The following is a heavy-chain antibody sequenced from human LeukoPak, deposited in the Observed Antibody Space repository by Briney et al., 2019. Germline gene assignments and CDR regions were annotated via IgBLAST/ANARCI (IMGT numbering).Heavy chain of an antibody. CDR1: GYTFTGYY. CDR3: ARVNVFGNKDRVLRFLEWSY. J-gene: IGHJ4*02. D-gene: IGHD3-3*01. CDR2: INPNSGGT. Sequence: ASVKVSCKASGYTFTGYYIHWIRQAPGQGLEWMGRINPNSGGTNYAQKFQGRVTMTRDTSISTAYMELSRLRSDDTAVYYCARVNVFGNKDRVLRFLEWSYWGQGTLVTVSS. V-gene: IGHV1-2*06.